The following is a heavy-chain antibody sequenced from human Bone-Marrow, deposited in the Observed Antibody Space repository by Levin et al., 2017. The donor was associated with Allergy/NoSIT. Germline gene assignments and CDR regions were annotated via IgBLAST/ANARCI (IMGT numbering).Heavy chain of an antibody. CDR1: GFTFSSYG. CDR2: ISYVESNK. D-gene: IGHD6-6*01. CDR3: AKDVVPYYYGMDV. V-gene: IGHV3-30*18. J-gene: IGHJ6*02. Sequence: GGSLRLSCAASGFTFSSYGMHWVRQAPGKGLEWVAVISYVESNKYYADSVKGRFTISRDNSKNTLYLQMNSLRAEDTAVYYCAKDVVPYYYGMDVWGQGTTVTVSS.